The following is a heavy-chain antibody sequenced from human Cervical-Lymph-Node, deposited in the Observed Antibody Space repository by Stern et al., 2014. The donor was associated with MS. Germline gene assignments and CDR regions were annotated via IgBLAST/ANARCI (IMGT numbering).Heavy chain of an antibody. CDR1: GFSLTTNGVA. J-gene: IGHJ4*02. V-gene: IGHV2-5*02. CDR2: IYWDEDT. Sequence: QVTLRESGPTLVIPTQTLTLTCTFSGFSLTTNGVAVGWIRQPPGKALEWLSLIYWDEDTRYSPSLKSRLTITKDTSKNQVLLTMTNVEPVDTATYYCAHRDDWQLDFAYWGQGILVTVSS. D-gene: IGHD6-6*01. CDR3: AHRDDWQLDFAY.